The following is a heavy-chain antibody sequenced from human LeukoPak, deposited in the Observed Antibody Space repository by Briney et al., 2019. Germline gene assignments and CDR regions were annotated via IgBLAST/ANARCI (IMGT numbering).Heavy chain of an antibody. D-gene: IGHD6-19*01. CDR1: GYTFTSYY. Sequence: GASVKVSCKASGYTFTSYYMHWVRQAPGQGLEWMGIINPSGGSTSYAQKFQGRVTMTRNTSISTAYMELSSLRSEDTAVYYCANLEPSGWSDYGMDVWGQGTTVTVSS. V-gene: IGHV1-46*01. CDR2: INPSGGST. CDR3: ANLEPSGWSDYGMDV. J-gene: IGHJ6*02.